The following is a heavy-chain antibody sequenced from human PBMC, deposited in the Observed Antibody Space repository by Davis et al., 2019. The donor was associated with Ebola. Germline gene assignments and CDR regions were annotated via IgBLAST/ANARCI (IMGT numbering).Heavy chain of an antibody. D-gene: IGHD3-10*01. CDR1: GFTFSSYS. CDR2: IWYDGSNK. J-gene: IGHJ6*02. V-gene: IGHV3-33*08. Sequence: GGSLRLSCAASGFTFSSYSMNWVRQAPGKGLEWVAVIWYDGSNKYYADSVKGRFTISRDNSKNTLYLQMNSLRAEDTAVYYCARGNGAYYYYGMDVWGQGTTVTVSS. CDR3: ARGNGAYYYYGMDV.